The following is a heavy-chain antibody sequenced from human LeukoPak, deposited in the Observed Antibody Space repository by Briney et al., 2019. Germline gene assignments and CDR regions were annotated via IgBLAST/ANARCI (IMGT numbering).Heavy chain of an antibody. CDR1: GFIFSSYA. CDR3: ARQPRVVVPAANYYYYYGMDV. CDR2: ISGSGGRP. D-gene: IGHD2-2*01. V-gene: IGHV3-23*01. Sequence: GGSLRLSCAASGFIFSSYAMTWVRQAPGKGLEWVSSISGSGGRPYYADSVKGRFTISRDNAKNSLYLQMNSLRAEDTAVYYCARQPRVVVPAANYYYYYGMDVWGQGTTVTVSS. J-gene: IGHJ6*02.